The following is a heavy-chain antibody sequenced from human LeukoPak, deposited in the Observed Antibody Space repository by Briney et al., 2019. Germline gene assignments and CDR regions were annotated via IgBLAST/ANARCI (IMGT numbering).Heavy chain of an antibody. J-gene: IGHJ4*02. CDR3: ARGSRDSSSWYYFDY. CDR1: GGSISSYY. D-gene: IGHD6-13*01. CDR2: IYYSGST. Sequence: KTSETLSLTCTVSGGSISSYYWSWIRQPPGKGLEWIGYIYYSGSTNYNPSLKSRVTISVDTSKNQFSLKLSSVTAADTAVYYCARGSRDSSSWYYFDYWGQGTLVTVSS. V-gene: IGHV4-59*01.